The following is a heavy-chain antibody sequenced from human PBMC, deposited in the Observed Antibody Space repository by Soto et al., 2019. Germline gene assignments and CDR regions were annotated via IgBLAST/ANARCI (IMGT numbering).Heavy chain of an antibody. J-gene: IGHJ6*02. Sequence: GSLRLSCAASGFTFSSYWMSWVRQAPGKGLEWVANIKQDGSEKYYVDSVKGRFTISRDNAKNSLYLQMNSPRAEDTAVYYCARDRGEWLLFFYYYGMDVWGQGTTVTVSS. CDR1: GFTFSSYW. D-gene: IGHD3-3*01. CDR3: ARDRGEWLLFFYYYGMDV. V-gene: IGHV3-7*01. CDR2: IKQDGSEK.